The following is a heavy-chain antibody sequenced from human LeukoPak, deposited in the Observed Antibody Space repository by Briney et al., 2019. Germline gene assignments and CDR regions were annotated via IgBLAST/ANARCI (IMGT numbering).Heavy chain of an antibody. V-gene: IGHV3-53*01. CDR3: ARIWYGGNYFDY. CDR1: GFTFSSYA. D-gene: IGHD4-23*01. J-gene: IGHJ4*02. Sequence: PGGSLRLSCAASGFTFSSYAMHWVRQAPGKGLEWVSVIYSGGSTYYADSVKGRFTISRDNSKNTLYLQMNSLRAEDTAVYYCARIWYGGNYFDYWGQGTLVTVSS. CDR2: IYSGGST.